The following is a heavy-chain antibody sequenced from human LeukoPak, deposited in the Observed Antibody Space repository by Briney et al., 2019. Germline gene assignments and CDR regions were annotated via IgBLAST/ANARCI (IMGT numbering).Heavy chain of an antibody. J-gene: IGHJ3*02. CDR3: ARPLRSGYYYNAFDI. Sequence: ASVKVSCKASGYTFSSYGISWVRQAPGQGLEWMGRIIPIFGTANYAQKFQGRVTITTDESTSTAYMELSSLRSEDTAVYYCARPLRSGYYYNAFDIWGQGTMVTVSS. D-gene: IGHD3-22*01. V-gene: IGHV1-69*05. CDR1: GYTFSSYG. CDR2: IIPIFGTA.